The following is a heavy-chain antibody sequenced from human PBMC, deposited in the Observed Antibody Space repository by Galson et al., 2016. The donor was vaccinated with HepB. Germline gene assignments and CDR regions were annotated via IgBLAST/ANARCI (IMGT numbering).Heavy chain of an antibody. CDR3: ARDLNWKLFDY. V-gene: IGHV3-11*04. J-gene: IGHJ4*02. Sequence: SLRLSCAASGFTFTDYYMSWIRQAPGKGLEWIAYISSSGTSISYADSVKGRFTISRDNAKNSLYLEMSSLRAEDTGFYYCARDLNWKLFDYWGQGSLVAVSS. CDR2: ISSSGTSI. D-gene: IGHD1-1*01. CDR1: GFTFTDYY.